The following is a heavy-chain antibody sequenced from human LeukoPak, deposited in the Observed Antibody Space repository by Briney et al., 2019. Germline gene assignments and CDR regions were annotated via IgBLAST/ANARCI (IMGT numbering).Heavy chain of an antibody. D-gene: IGHD3-3*01. CDR1: GFTFSNYA. J-gene: IGHJ5*02. CDR3: VKEGHYDFWSDNWFDP. CDR2: ISGSGGST. V-gene: IGHV3-23*01. Sequence: GGSLRLSCAASGFTFSNYAMSWVRQAPGKGLEWVSGISGSGGSTHYADSVKGRFTISRDNSKNTLYLQMNSLRAEDTAISYCVKEGHYDFWSDNWFDPWGQGTLVTVSS.